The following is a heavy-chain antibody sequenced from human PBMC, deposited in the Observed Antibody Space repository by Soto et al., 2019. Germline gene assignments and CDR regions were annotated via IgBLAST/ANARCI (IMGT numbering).Heavy chain of an antibody. Sequence: GESLNISCKGSGYSFTSYWSSLVRQMTGKGLEWMGRIDPSDSYTKYSQSFPGHVTISTDTSISTAYLQCSSLKASDTDMYYCASQRDSYFDVVMDVWGQGTTVTVSS. D-gene: IGHD1-26*01. V-gene: IGHV5-10-1*01. J-gene: IGHJ6*02. CDR2: IDPSDSYT. CDR3: ASQRDSYFDVVMDV. CDR1: GYSFTSYW.